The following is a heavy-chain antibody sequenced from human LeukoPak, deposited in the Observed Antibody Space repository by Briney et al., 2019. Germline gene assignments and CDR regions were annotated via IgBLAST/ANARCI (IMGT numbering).Heavy chain of an antibody. CDR3: ARARGAVAIDY. J-gene: IGHJ4*02. CDR1: GGSFTGYY. D-gene: IGHD6-19*01. Sequence: SETLSLTCAVYGGSFTGYYWTWIRQPPGKGLEWIGEINHSGSTNYNPSLKSRVTVSVDTSKNQFSLKLTSVTAADTAVYYCARARGAVAIDYWGQGILVTVSS. V-gene: IGHV4-34*01. CDR2: INHSGST.